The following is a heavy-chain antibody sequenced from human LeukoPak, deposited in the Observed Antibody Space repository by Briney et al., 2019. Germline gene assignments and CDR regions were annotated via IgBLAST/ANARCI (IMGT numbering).Heavy chain of an antibody. D-gene: IGHD6-13*01. CDR1: GGSISSYY. Sequence: PSETLSLTCTVSGGSISSYYWSWIRQPPGKGLEWIGYIYYSGSTNYNPSLKSRVTISVDTSKNQFSLKLSSVTAADTAVYYCAREEAAAGTGLDPWGQGTLVTVSS. J-gene: IGHJ5*02. CDR2: IYYSGST. CDR3: AREEAAAGTGLDP. V-gene: IGHV4-59*01.